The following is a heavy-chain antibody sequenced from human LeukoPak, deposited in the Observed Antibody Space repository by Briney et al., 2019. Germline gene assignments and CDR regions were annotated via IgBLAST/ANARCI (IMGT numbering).Heavy chain of an antibody. CDR2: ISAYNGNT. CDR1: GYTFTGYY. Sequence: ASVKVSCKASGYTFTGYYMHWVRQAPGQGLEWMGWISAYNGNTNYAQKLQGRVTMTTDTSTSTAYMELRSLRSDDTAVYYCARWGYYYGSGDYWGQGTLVTVSS. V-gene: IGHV1-18*04. J-gene: IGHJ4*02. D-gene: IGHD3-10*01. CDR3: ARWGYYYGSGDY.